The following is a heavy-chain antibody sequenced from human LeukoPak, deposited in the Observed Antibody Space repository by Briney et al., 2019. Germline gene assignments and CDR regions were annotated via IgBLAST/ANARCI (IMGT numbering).Heavy chain of an antibody. J-gene: IGHJ5*02. Sequence: SETLSLTCTVSGGSISSYYWSWIRQPAGKGLEWIGRIYPSGSTDYNPSLRGRVTVSVDTSENHFSLKLTSVTAADTAVYYCARDSTRRGWFDPWGQGALVTVSS. CDR2: IYPSGST. CDR1: GGSISSYY. D-gene: IGHD3-10*01. V-gene: IGHV4-4*07. CDR3: ARDSTRRGWFDP.